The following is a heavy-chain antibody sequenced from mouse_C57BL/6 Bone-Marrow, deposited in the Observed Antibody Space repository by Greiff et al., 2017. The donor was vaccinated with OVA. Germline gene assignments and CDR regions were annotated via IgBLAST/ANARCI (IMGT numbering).Heavy chain of an antibody. D-gene: IGHD2-12*01. Sequence: QVQLQQPGAELVKPGASVKLSCKASGYTFTSYWMHWVKQRPGRGLECIGRIDSTSGGTKYNEKFKSKATLTVDKPSSTAYMQLSSLTSEDSAVYYCARINNYDRFAYWGQGTLVTVSA. CDR3: ARINNYDRFAY. CDR1: GYTFTSYW. V-gene: IGHV1-72*01. J-gene: IGHJ3*01. CDR2: IDSTSGGT.